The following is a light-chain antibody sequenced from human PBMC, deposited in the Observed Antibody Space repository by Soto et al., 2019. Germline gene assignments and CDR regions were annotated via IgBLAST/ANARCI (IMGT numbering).Light chain of an antibody. J-gene: IGLJ1*01. V-gene: IGLV2-14*01. Sequence: QSSLTQPASLSGSPGQSITISCTGTSRDVGGYNYVSWYQQHPGKAPKLLIYDVSNRLAGASNRFAGCNSGNSASVTISGLQAEDEADFYCSSYTGSTTLHYVFGTGTKVTVL. CDR1: SRDVGGYNY. CDR3: SSYTGSTTLHYV. CDR2: DVS.